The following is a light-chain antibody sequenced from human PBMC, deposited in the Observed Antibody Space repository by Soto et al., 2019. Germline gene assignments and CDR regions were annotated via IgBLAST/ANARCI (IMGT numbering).Light chain of an antibody. CDR3: QQYNSSWT. Sequence: DIQMTQSPSTLSASVGDRVTITCRASQSISSWLAWYQQKPGKAPKLLIYDASSLESGVPSRFSGSGSGTEFTLTISSLQPDAFATYYCQQYNSSWTFGQGTKVDIK. CDR2: DAS. CDR1: QSISSW. V-gene: IGKV1-5*01. J-gene: IGKJ1*01.